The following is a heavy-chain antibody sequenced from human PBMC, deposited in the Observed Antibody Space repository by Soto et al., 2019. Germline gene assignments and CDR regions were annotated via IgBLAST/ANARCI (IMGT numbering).Heavy chain of an antibody. CDR3: VKDRYCSCGICLNFYGMDV. D-gene: IGHD2-15*01. CDR2: ISYDGTNI. J-gene: IGHJ6*02. Sequence: QVQLVESGGGVVQPGRSLRLSCAASGFTFSSYGMHWVRQAPGKGLEWVAVISYDGTNIYYADSVKGRFTISRDNSKNALYLQMNSLRSQDAAVFYCVKDRYCSCGICLNFYGMDVCGQVTTVTVSS. CDR1: GFTFSSYG. V-gene: IGHV3-30*18.